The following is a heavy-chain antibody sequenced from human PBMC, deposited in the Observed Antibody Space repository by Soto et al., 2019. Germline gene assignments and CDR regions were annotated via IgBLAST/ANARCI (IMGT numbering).Heavy chain of an antibody. Sequence: QVQLVESGGGVVPPGRSLRLSCAASGFMFSRYAMHWVRQAPGKGLEWVAVISKDGSVIYYADSVKGRFTISRDKSKNMVYRQLNSLRDEATAVFYCVRSRSGAVPDSFAYWGQGTLATVAS. V-gene: IGHV3-30*04. CDR3: VRSRSGAVPDSFAY. CDR1: GFMFSRYA. D-gene: IGHD3-10*01. J-gene: IGHJ4*02. CDR2: ISKDGSVI.